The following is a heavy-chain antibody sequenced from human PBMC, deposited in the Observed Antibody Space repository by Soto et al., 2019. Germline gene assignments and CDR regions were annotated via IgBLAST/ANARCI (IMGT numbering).Heavy chain of an antibody. CDR1: GGSISSSSYY. D-gene: IGHD3-3*01. CDR2: IYYSGST. CDR3: ARHIGTQYDFWRRDV. Sequence: SETLSLTCTVSGGSISSSSYYWGWIRQPPGKGLEWIGSIYYSGSTYYNPSLKSRVTISVDTSKNQFSLKLSSVTAADTAVYYCARHIGTQYDFWRRDVWGKGTTVTVSS. J-gene: IGHJ6*04. V-gene: IGHV4-39*01.